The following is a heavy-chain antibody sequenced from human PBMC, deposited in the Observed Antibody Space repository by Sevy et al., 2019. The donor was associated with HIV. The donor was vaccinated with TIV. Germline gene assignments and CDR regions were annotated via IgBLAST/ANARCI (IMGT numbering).Heavy chain of an antibody. D-gene: IGHD2-2*01. CDR2: ISAYNGNT. CDR3: ARTSSTGYYYYYMDV. Sequence: ASVKVSCKASGYTFTSYGISWVRQAPGQGLEWMGWISAYNGNTNYAQTLQGRVTMTTDTSTSTAYMELRSLRSDDTAVYYCARTSSTGYYYYYMDVWGKGTTVTVSS. CDR1: GYTFTSYG. J-gene: IGHJ6*03. V-gene: IGHV1-18*04.